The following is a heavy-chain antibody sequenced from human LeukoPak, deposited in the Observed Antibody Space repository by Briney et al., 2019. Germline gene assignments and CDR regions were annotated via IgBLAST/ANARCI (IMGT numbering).Heavy chain of an antibody. V-gene: IGHV3-30*14. Sequence: GGSLRLSCAASGFTFSTYTMYWVRQAPGKGLEWVAVISYDGSNNYYADSVKGRFTISRDNSKNTLYLEMNSLSPDDTAVYYCARGVEPLAANTLAYWGQGTLVTVSS. J-gene: IGHJ4*02. CDR3: ARGVEPLAANTLAY. CDR1: GFTFSTYT. D-gene: IGHD1-14*01. CDR2: ISYDGSNN.